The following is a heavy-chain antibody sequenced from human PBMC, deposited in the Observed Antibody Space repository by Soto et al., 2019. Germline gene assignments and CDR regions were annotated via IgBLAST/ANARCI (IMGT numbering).Heavy chain of an antibody. Sequence: PSDPLSLTCSASGRSISSSSYYWPWLRQAPGKGLEWIGSINYSGKTSYNPSLKSRVTISVDTSKNWFSLKLSSMTAADTAVYYCERQVGSGCWYFDFWGRGTLVTVS. J-gene: IGHJ2*01. V-gene: IGHV4-39*01. CDR1: GRSISSSSYY. CDR2: INYSGKT. D-gene: IGHD3-10*01. CDR3: ERQVGSGCWYFDF.